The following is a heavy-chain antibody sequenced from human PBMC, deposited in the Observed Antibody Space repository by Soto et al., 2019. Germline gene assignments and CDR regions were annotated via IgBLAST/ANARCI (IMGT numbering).Heavy chain of an antibody. D-gene: IGHD3-10*01. Sequence: EVKLVESGGGLVQPGGSLRLSCAASGFTFSSYDMHWVRQATGKGLEWVSAIGTAGDTYYPGSVKGRFTISRENAKNSLYLQMNRLRAGDTAVYYCARVYYGSGSYYSPYYYYYMDVWGKGTTVTVSS. CDR2: IGTAGDT. V-gene: IGHV3-13*01. CDR1: GFTFSSYD. J-gene: IGHJ6*03. CDR3: ARVYYGSGSYYSPYYYYYMDV.